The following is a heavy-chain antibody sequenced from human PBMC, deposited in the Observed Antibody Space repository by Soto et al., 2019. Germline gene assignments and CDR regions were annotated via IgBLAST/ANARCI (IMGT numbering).Heavy chain of an antibody. J-gene: IGHJ3*02. CDR1: GYTFTSYG. CDR2: ISAYNGNT. Sequence: QVQLVQSGAEVKKPGASVKVSCKASGYTFTSYGISWVRQAPGQGLEWMGWISAYNGNTNYAQKLQGRVTMTTDTSTSTAYMELRSLRSDDTAVYYCVRDSTYYYDSTPQAFDIWGQGTMVTVSS. D-gene: IGHD3-22*01. V-gene: IGHV1-18*01. CDR3: VRDSTYYYDSTPQAFDI.